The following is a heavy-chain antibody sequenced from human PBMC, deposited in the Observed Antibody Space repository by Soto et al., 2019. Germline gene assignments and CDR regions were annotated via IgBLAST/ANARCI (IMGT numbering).Heavy chain of an antibody. D-gene: IGHD2-15*01. CDR2: VYYSGST. CDR1: GGFMSSYY. V-gene: IGHV4-59*08. J-gene: IGHJ3*01. Sequence: QVQLQESGPGLVKPSETLSLTCSISGGFMSSYYWTWIRQSPGQGLEWIGYVYYSGSTKYNPSLESRVIISLDPSKNQFSLRLSSVTAADTAVYYCARRRVLVVAATRGDAIDVWGPGTKVTVSS. CDR3: ARRRVLVVAATRGDAIDV.